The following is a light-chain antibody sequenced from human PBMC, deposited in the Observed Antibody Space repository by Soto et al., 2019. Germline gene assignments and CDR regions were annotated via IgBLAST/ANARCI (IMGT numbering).Light chain of an antibody. J-gene: IGKJ3*01. V-gene: IGKV1-39*01. CDR2: AAS. Sequence: DLQMTQSPSSLSASVGDRVTITCRASQSISSYLNWYQQKPGKAPKLLIYAASTLQSGGPSRFRGSESGTDFTLTISSLQPEEFATYYRQPSYSTPFTFGPGTTVDIK. CDR1: QSISSY. CDR3: QPSYSTPFT.